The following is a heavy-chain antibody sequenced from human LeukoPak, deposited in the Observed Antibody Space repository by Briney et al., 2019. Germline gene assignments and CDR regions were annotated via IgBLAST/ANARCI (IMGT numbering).Heavy chain of an antibody. CDR3: AREAGYSSSWDAFDI. D-gene: IGHD6-13*01. CDR2: ISSSSSYI. Sequence: GGSLRLSCAASGFTFSSYSMNWVRQAPGKGLEWVSSISSSSSYIYYADSVKGRFTISRDNAKNSLYLQMNSLRAEDTAVYYCAREAGYSSSWDAFDIWGQGTMVTVSS. CDR1: GFTFSSYS. J-gene: IGHJ3*02. V-gene: IGHV3-21*01.